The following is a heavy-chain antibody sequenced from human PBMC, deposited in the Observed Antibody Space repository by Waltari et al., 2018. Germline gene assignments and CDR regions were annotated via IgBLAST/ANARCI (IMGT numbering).Heavy chain of an antibody. CDR1: GFTFSSYA. Sequence: EVQLLESGGGLVQPGGSLRLSCAASGFTFSSYAMSWVRQAPGKGLGWVSAISGSGGSTYYADSVKGRFTISRDNSKNTLYLQMNSLRAEDTAVYYCAKDGYSSGWYGYFDYWGQGTLVTVSS. D-gene: IGHD6-19*01. CDR2: ISGSGGST. CDR3: AKDGYSSGWYGYFDY. V-gene: IGHV3-23*01. J-gene: IGHJ4*02.